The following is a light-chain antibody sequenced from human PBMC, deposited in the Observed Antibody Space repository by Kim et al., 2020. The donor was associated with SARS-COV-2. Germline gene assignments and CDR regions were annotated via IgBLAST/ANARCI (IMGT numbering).Light chain of an antibody. CDR3: HQYDSFPPT. V-gene: IGKV1-16*01. CDR2: EAS. J-gene: IGKJ2*01. Sequence: SASVGDRVSSTCRASLGINNYLAWFQQKPGKAPKSLIFEASSLQSGVPVRFNGSGSGTDFTLTINNLQPDDFATYYCHQYDSFPPTFGQGTKLEI. CDR1: LGINNY.